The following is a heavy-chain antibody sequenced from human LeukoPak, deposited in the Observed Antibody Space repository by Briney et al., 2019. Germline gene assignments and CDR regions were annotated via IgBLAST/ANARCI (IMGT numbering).Heavy chain of an antibody. CDR2: ISWNSGSI. D-gene: IGHD3-22*01. J-gene: IGHJ3*02. CDR1: GFTFDDYA. CDR3: AKDIHPPLNYYDSSGYGSGAFDI. Sequence: PGRSLRLSCAASGFTFDDYAMHWVRQAPGKGLEWVSGISWNSGSIGYADSVKGRFTISRDNAKNSLYLQMNSLRAEDTALYYCAKDIHPPLNYYDSSGYGSGAFDIWGQGTMVTVSS. V-gene: IGHV3-9*01.